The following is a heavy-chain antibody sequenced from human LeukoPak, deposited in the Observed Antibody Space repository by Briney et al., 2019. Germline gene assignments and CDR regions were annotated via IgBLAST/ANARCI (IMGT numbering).Heavy chain of an antibody. Sequence: GGSLTLPWAPSGFTFIASVMHWLGQPSGKGRDGVGRIRGKDNSYPPEYAASLKGRFTISRDNSKNTLYLQMNSLRAEDTAVYYCARGGIGYCSGGSCYNHYYYYYMDVWGKGTTVTVSS. D-gene: IGHD2-15*01. CDR2: IRGKDNSYPP. J-gene: IGHJ6*03. V-gene: IGHV3-73*01. CDR3: ARGGIGYCSGGSCYNHYYYYYMDV. CDR1: GFTFIASV.